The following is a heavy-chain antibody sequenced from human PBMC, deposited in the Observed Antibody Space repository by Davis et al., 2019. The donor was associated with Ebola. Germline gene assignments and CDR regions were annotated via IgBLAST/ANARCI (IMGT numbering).Heavy chain of an antibody. V-gene: IGHV5-51*01. CDR3: ARQVPGNYYFNY. CDR1: KYIFTRYW. D-gene: IGHD1-1*01. J-gene: IGHJ4*02. CDR2: VYPGDSDT. Sequence: GESLKISCKASKYIFTRYWIGWVRQMPGKGPEWMGVVYPGDSDTRYNPSFQGHVTISADKSIDTAYLQWSSLKASDTAIYYCARQVPGNYYFNYWGQGTLVTVSS.